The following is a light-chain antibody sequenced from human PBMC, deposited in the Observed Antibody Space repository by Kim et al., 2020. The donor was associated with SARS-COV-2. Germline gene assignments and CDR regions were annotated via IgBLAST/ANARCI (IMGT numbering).Light chain of an antibody. J-gene: IGKJ4*01. CDR2: DAS. Sequence: SPGERDTRSCRASQSISNYSAWYQQKPGQAPRLLIYDASNRATGIPDRFSGSGSGTDFTLTISGLEPEDSAVYYCQQRYNWPPLTFGGGTKVDIK. V-gene: IGKV3-11*01. CDR1: QSISNY. CDR3: QQRYNWPPLT.